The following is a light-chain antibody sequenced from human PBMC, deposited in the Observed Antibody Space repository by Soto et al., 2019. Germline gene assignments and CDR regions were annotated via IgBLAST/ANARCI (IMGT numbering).Light chain of an antibody. CDR2: EGS. J-gene: IGLJ3*02. Sequence: QSALTQPASVSGSPGQSITISCTGSSSDVGSYNFVSWHQQHPGKAPKLMIYEGSKRPSGVSNRFSGSKSGNTASLTISGLQAEDEAEYYCCSYAGSSTWVFGGGTKLTVL. CDR3: CSYAGSSTWV. CDR1: SSDVGSYNF. V-gene: IGLV2-23*01.